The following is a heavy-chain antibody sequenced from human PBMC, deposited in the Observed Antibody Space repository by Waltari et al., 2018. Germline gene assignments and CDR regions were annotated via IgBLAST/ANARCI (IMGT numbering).Heavy chain of an antibody. J-gene: IGHJ6*02. CDR2: INQDGSER. CDR3: ARDKVEKSGFDYANDYGMDV. Sequence: LEWVANINQDGSERYCVDSVKGRFTISRDNAKNSLYLQMNSLRAEDTAVYYCARDKVEKSGFDYANDYGMDVWGQGTTVTVSS. V-gene: IGHV3-7*01. D-gene: IGHD2-2*01.